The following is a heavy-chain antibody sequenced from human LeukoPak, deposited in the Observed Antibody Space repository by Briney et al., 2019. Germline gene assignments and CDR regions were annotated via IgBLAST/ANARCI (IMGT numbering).Heavy chain of an antibody. D-gene: IGHD3-9*01. CDR3: ATVLRYFDWLFRFDP. CDR2: ISSSSSYI. V-gene: IGHV3-21*01. J-gene: IGHJ5*02. CDR1: GFTFSSYS. Sequence: GGSLRLSCAASGFTFSSYSMNWVRQAPGKGLEWASSISSSSSYIYYADSVKGRFTISRDNAKNSLYLQMNSLRAEDTAVYYCATVLRYFDWLFRFDPWGQGTLVTVSS.